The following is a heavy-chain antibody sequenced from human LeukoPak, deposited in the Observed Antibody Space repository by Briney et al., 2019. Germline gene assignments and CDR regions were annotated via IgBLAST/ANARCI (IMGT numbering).Heavy chain of an antibody. CDR3: ARGPMVRGVIITGDFDY. Sequence: SETLSLTCAVSGGSISSYYWSWIRQPPGKGLEWIGYIYYSGSTNYNPSLKRRVTISVDTSKNQFSLKLSSVTAADTAVYYCARGPMVRGVIITGDFDYWGQGTLDTVSS. V-gene: IGHV4-59*01. CDR2: IYYSGST. J-gene: IGHJ4*02. D-gene: IGHD3-10*01. CDR1: GGSISSYY.